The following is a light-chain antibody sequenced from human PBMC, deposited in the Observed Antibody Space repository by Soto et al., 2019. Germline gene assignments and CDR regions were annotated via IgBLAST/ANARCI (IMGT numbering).Light chain of an antibody. J-gene: IGKJ4*01. Sequence: DIQMTQSPSSVSASVGDRVTITFRASQDISSCLAWYQQKPGKAPNLLIYAASTLQSGVPSRFSGGGSGTDFTLTIDRLQPEDFATYYCQQVDVYPSTFGGGTKVDIK. CDR2: AAS. V-gene: IGKV1-12*02. CDR3: QQVDVYPST. CDR1: QDISSC.